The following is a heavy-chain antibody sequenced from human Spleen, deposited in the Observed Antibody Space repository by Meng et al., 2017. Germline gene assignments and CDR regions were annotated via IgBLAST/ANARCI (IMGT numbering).Heavy chain of an antibody. CDR1: GVSFSGNY. V-gene: IGHV4-34*01. CDR3: ARPTRQRKQQLIQPRNNDAFDI. Sequence: AETLCLTCAAYGVSFSGNYWSWIRQPPGKGLEWIGEINHSGSTNYTPSLKSRVTISVDTSQNRFSLKLSTVTAAETAVYCCARPTRQRKQQLIQPRNNDAFDIWGQGTMVTVSS. J-gene: IGHJ3*02. D-gene: IGHD6-13*01. CDR2: INHSGST.